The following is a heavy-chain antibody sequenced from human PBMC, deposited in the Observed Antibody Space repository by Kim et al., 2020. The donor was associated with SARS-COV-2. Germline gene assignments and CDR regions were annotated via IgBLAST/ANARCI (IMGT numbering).Heavy chain of an antibody. V-gene: IGHV3-43*01. D-gene: IGHD6-13*01. J-gene: IGHJ4*02. Sequence: SVKGRFTISRDNSKNSLYLQMNSLRTEDTALYYCAKDAGGRSIAAAGIDYWGQGTLVTVSS. CDR3: AKDAGGRSIAAAGIDY.